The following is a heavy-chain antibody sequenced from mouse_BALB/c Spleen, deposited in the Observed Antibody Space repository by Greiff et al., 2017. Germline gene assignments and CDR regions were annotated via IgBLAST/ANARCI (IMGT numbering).Heavy chain of an antibody. CDR2: ISTYYGDA. Sequence: VQLQQSGAELVRPGVSVKISCKGSGYTFTDYAMHWVKQSHAKSLEWIGVISTYYGDASYNQKFKGKATMTVDKSSSTAYMELARLTSEDSAIYYCASSIYSVDYWGQGTSVTVSS. J-gene: IGHJ4*01. V-gene: IGHV1S137*01. CDR3: ASSIYSVDY. CDR1: GYTFTDYA. D-gene: IGHD2-1*01.